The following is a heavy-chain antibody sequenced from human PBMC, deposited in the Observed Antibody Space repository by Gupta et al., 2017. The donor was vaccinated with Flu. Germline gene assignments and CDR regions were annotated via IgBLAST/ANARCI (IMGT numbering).Heavy chain of an antibody. CDR2: VSPSGTST. Sequence: LSESGGGLVQPGGSLRLSCAVSGLTFDNIPMAWVRQAPGKTPEWVAAVSPSGTSTYYADSVKGRFAISKDKSKNTMSLQMNNLSPEDSAVYYCAKGVVYYFYYGMDVWGQGTTVTVSS. D-gene: IGHD2-2*01. J-gene: IGHJ6*02. V-gene: IGHV3-23*01. CDR3: AKGVVYYFYYGMDV. CDR1: GLTFDNIP.